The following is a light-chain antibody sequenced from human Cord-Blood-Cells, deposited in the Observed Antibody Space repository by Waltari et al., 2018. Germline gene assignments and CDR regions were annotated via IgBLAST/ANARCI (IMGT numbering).Light chain of an antibody. CDR2: QDS. J-gene: IGLJ3*02. CDR3: QAWDSSTAV. V-gene: IGLV3-1*01. CDR1: KLGDKY. Sequence: SYELTQPPSVSVSPGQTASITCSGDKLGDKYACWYQQKPGQSPVRVSYQDSKRPSGIPERFSGSNSGNTATLTISGTQAMDEADYYCQAWDSSTAVFGGGTKLTVL.